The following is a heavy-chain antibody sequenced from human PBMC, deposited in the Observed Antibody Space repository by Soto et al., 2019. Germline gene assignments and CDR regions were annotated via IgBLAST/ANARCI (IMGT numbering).Heavy chain of an antibody. Sequence: GASVKVSCKASGYTFTSYAMHWVRQAPGQRLEWMGWINAGNGNTKYSQKFQGRVTITRDTSASTAYMELSSLRSEDTAVYYCARRMEAAGTSPYYYGMDVWGQGTTVTVS. D-gene: IGHD6-13*01. V-gene: IGHV1-3*01. CDR2: INAGNGNT. CDR1: GYTFTSYA. J-gene: IGHJ6*02. CDR3: ARRMEAAGTSPYYYGMDV.